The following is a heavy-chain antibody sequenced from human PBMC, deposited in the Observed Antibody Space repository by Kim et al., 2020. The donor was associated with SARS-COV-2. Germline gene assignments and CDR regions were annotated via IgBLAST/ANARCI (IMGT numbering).Heavy chain of an antibody. D-gene: IGHD6-6*01. Sequence: GGSLRLSCAASGFTFSSYAMSWVRQAPGKGLEWVSAISGSGGSTYYADSVKGRFTISRDNSKNTLYLQMNSLRAEDTAVYYCAKVRGLAIAARLYGELDYWGQGTLVTVSS. CDR2: ISGSGGST. J-gene: IGHJ4*02. CDR3: AKVRGLAIAARLYGELDY. CDR1: GFTFSSYA. V-gene: IGHV3-23*01.